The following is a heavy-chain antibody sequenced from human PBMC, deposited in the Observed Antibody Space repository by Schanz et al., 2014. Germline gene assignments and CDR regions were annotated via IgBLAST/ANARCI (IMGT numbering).Heavy chain of an antibody. Sequence: EVQLLESGGGLVRPGGSLRLSCAASGFTFSSYTMNWVRQAPGKGLEWVSTIYSSGSTYYADSVRGRFTISRDNSMNTVYLQMNSLRSDDAAVYYCARTDQQMQRPDYWGQGTLVIVSS. V-gene: IGHV3-23*05. CDR2: IYSSGST. D-gene: IGHD2-2*01. CDR1: GFTFSSYT. CDR3: ARTDQQMQRPDY. J-gene: IGHJ4*02.